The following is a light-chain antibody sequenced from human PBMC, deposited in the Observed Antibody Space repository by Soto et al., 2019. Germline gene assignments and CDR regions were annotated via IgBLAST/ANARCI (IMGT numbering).Light chain of an antibody. CDR1: QSISSN. V-gene: IGKV3-15*01. CDR3: QQYNNWPRT. J-gene: IGKJ1*01. CDR2: GAS. Sequence: LVMTQSPATLSVSPGEGAALSCRASQSISSNLVWYQQKPGQAPRLLIYGASTRATGIPARFSGSGSGTEFTLTISSLQSEDCAVYYCQQYNNWPRTFGQGTKVYIK.